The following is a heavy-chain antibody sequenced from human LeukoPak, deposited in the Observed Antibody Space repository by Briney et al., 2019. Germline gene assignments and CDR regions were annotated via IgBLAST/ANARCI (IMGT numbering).Heavy chain of an antibody. D-gene: IGHD6-19*01. J-gene: IGHJ4*02. V-gene: IGHV3-48*03. CDR1: GFTFSSYE. CDR2: ISSSGSTI. Sequence: PGGSLRLSCAASGFTFSSYEMNWVRQAPRKGLEWVSYISSSGSTIYYADSVKGRFTISRDNAKNSLYLQMNSLRAEDTAVYYCARGSYGSGWYRYDYWGQGTLVTVSS. CDR3: ARGSYGSGWYRYDY.